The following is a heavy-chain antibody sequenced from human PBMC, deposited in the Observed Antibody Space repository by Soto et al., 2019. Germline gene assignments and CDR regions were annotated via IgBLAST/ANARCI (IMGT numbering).Heavy chain of an antibody. V-gene: IGHV3-7*01. Sequence: GGSLRLSCTASGLNFSNHWMTWVRQVSGKGLEWVANINQDGSDKYYAESVKGRFTISRDNVKNLLSLQMNSLRVEDTAVYYCARSCRHTLDPWGQGALVTVSS. CDR1: GLNFSNHW. CDR2: INQDGSDK. J-gene: IGHJ5*02. CDR3: ARSCRHTLDP. D-gene: IGHD3-10*01.